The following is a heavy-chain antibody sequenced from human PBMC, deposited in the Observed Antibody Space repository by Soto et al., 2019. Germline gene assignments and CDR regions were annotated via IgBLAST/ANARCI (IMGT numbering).Heavy chain of an antibody. V-gene: IGHV4-31*03. D-gene: IGHD6-13*01. J-gene: IGHJ4*02. CDR1: GGSISSGGYY. CDR2: IYYSGST. CDR3: ARGEEEQQLAPDY. Sequence: SETLSLTCTVSGGSISSGGYYWSWIRQHPGKGLEWIGYIYYSGSTYYNPSLKSRVTISVDTSKNQFSLKLSSVTAADTAVYYCARGEEEQQLAPDYWGQGTLVTVSS.